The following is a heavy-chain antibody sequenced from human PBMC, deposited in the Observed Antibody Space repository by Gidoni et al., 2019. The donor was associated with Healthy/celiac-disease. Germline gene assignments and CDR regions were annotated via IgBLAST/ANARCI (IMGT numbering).Heavy chain of an antibody. Sequence: GHGLEWMGGIIPILGTAHYAQKFKGRVTITADKSTSTAYMERSSLRSEDTAVHYCARSPNDSSGYYSGYWGQGTLVTVSS. CDR2: IIPILGTA. CDR3: ARSPNDSSGYYSGY. D-gene: IGHD3-22*01. J-gene: IGHJ4*02. V-gene: IGHV1-69*06.